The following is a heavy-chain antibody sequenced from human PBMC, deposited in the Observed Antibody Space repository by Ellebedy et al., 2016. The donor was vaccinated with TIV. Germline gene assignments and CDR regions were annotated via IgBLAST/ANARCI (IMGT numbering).Heavy chain of an antibody. Sequence: GGSLRLSCAASGFTFSSYAMSWVRQAPGKGLEWVSAISGSGGSTYYADSVKGRFTISRDNSKNTLYLQMNSLRAEDTAVYYCAKEFARDSTYYYDSSGYLNWGQGTLVTVSS. CDR1: GFTFSSYA. CDR3: AKEFARDSTYYYDSSGYLN. D-gene: IGHD3-22*01. V-gene: IGHV3-23*01. J-gene: IGHJ4*02. CDR2: ISGSGGST.